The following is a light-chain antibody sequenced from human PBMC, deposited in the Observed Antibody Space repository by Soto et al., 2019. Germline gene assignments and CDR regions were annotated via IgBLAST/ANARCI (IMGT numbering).Light chain of an antibody. CDR2: AAS. Sequence: DIKMPQSPSSVSAYVGVGVPINCRASQGVTNWLAWYQQKPGKAPKIMIYAASSLQSGVPSRFSGSRSGTDCTLTISSLQPEDVATYYCQQGYSFPLTLGGGTKVDIK. CDR1: QGVTNW. V-gene: IGKV1-12*01. J-gene: IGKJ4*01. CDR3: QQGYSFPLT.